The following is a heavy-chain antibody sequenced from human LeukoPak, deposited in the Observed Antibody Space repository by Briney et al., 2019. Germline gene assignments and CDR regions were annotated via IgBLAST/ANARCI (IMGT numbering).Heavy chain of an antibody. CDR3: ARGRQVVAAT. CDR1: GGTFSSYA. J-gene: IGHJ5*02. Sequence: VASVKVSCKASGGTFSSYAISWVRQAPGQGLVWMGGIIPIFGTANYAQKFQGRVTITTDESTSTAYMELSSLRSEDTAVYYCARGRQVVAATWGQGTLVTVSS. D-gene: IGHD2-15*01. V-gene: IGHV1-69*05. CDR2: IIPIFGTA.